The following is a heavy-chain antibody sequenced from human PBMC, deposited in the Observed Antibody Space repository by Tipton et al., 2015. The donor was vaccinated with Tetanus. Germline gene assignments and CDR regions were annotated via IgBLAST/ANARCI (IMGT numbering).Heavy chain of an antibody. D-gene: IGHD7-27*01. Sequence: TLSLTCTVSGVSVSSGSYYYNWIRQPPGKGLEWIGYISSSGITQYNPSLKSRVTISVDTSKNQFSLKLSSVTAADTAVYYCARGSRNWGSFDYWGQGTLVTVSS. CDR1: GVSVSSGSYY. CDR3: ARGSRNWGSFDY. CDR2: ISSSGIT. J-gene: IGHJ4*02. V-gene: IGHV4-61*01.